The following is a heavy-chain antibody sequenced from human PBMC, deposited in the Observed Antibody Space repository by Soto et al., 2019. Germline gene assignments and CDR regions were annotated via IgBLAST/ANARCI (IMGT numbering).Heavy chain of an antibody. V-gene: IGHV3-33*01. Sequence: PGGPLRLSCAASGFTFSSYGMHWVRQAPGKGLEWVAVIWYDGSNKYYADSVKGRFTISRENSKNTLYLQMNSLRAEDTAVYYCARVRVFGVVISHYYGMDVWGQGTTVTVSS. CDR2: IWYDGSNK. CDR3: ARVRVFGVVISHYYGMDV. CDR1: GFTFSSYG. J-gene: IGHJ6*02. D-gene: IGHD3-3*01.